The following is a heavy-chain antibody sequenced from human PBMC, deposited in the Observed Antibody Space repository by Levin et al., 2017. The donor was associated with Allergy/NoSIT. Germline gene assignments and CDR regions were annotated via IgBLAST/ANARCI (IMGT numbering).Heavy chain of an antibody. CDR1: GFTFSSYG. Sequence: PGGSLRLSCAASGFTFSSYGMHWVRQAPGKGLEWVAVISYDGSNKYYADSVKGRFTISRDNSKNTLYLQMNSLRAEDTAVYYCAKDPRQQWLVYYFDYWGQGTLVTVSS. J-gene: IGHJ4*02. D-gene: IGHD6-19*01. V-gene: IGHV3-30*18. CDR2: ISYDGSNK. CDR3: AKDPRQQWLVYYFDY.